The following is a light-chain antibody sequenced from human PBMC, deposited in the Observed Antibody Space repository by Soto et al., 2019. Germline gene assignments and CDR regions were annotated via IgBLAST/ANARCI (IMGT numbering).Light chain of an antibody. CDR3: QQYNSWSFS. Sequence: EIVLTQSPATVSWCPGERGSLSCRASQAVNTRLAWYQHKPGQAPRLLIYLTSNRAAGIPARFIASGSGTDFTLTSSSRLPEDFALYFCQQYNSWSFSFGPGTRLEIK. CDR2: LTS. J-gene: IGKJ5*01. V-gene: IGKV3D-11*01. CDR1: QAVNTR.